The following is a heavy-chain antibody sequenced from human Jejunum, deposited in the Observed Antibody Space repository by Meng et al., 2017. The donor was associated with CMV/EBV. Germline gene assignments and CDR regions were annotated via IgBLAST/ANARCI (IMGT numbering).Heavy chain of an antibody. V-gene: IGHV3-48*03. Sequence: AASGFTISNYEMNWVRQAPGKGLEWLSYIDNSATTIYYADSVKGRFTMSKDNSKNVVTLQMNNLRSEDTAVYYCVKSRSILDAFDLWGRGTQVTVSS. J-gene: IGHJ3*01. CDR2: IDNSATTI. CDR1: GFTISNYE. D-gene: IGHD3-3*01. CDR3: VKSRSILDAFDL.